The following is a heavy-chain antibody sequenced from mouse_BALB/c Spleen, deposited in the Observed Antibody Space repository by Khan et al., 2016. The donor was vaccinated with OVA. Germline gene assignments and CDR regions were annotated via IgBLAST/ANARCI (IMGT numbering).Heavy chain of an antibody. CDR2: INSDGDCT. CDR3: ASHLTGSFAY. Sequence: EVQLVESGGDLVRPGGSLKLSCAASGFTFSAYGMSWVRQSPDKRLEWVATINSDGDCTYYPDSLKGRVTMSRDKAKNTPYLQMSSLKSEATAVYYCASHLTGSFAYWGQGTLVTVSA. D-gene: IGHD4-1*01. J-gene: IGHJ3*01. V-gene: IGHV5-6*01. CDR1: GFTFSAYG.